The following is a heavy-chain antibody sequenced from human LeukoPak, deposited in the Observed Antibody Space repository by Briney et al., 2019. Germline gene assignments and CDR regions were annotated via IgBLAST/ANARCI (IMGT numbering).Heavy chain of an antibody. D-gene: IGHD2-2*01. Sequence: ASVKVSCKASGYTFTGYHMHWMRQAPGQGLEWMGRINPNSGDTNYAQKFQGRVTMTRDTSISTAYMELSRLRSDDTAVYYCARDYCSSTGCLFDYWGQGTLVTVSS. CDR1: GYTFTGYH. V-gene: IGHV1-2*06. CDR2: INPNSGDT. CDR3: ARDYCSSTGCLFDY. J-gene: IGHJ4*02.